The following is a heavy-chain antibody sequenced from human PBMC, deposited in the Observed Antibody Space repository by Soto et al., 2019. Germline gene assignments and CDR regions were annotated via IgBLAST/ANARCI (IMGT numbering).Heavy chain of an antibody. CDR3: AREGFSYGYGYYYYNGMDV. CDR2: INSDGSST. J-gene: IGHJ6*02. Sequence: GGSLRLSCAASEFTFSSYWMHWVRQAPGKGLVWVSRINSDGSSTNYADSVKGRFTISRDNAKNTFYLQIDSLRAEDTAVYFFAREGFSYGYGYYYYNGMDVWGQGTTVTVS. D-gene: IGHD5-18*01. V-gene: IGHV3-74*01. CDR1: EFTFSSYW.